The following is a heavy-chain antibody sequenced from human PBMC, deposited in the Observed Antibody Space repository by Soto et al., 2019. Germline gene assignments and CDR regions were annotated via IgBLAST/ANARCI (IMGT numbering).Heavy chain of an antibody. CDR2: IKSKTDGGTT. Sequence: GGSLRLSCAASGFTFSNAWMNWVRQAPGKGLEWVGRIKSKTDGGTTDYAAPVKGRFTISRDDSKNTLYLQMNSLKTEDTAVYYCTTDRDSSGWYYFDYWGQGTLVTVSS. J-gene: IGHJ4*02. V-gene: IGHV3-15*07. CDR3: TTDRDSSGWYYFDY. D-gene: IGHD6-19*01. CDR1: GFTFSNAW.